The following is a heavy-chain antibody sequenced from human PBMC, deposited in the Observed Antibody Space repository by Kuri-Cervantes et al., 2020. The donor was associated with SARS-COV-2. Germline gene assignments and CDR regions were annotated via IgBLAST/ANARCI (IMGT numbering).Heavy chain of an antibody. Sequence: GGSLRLSCAASGFTFSSYSMNWVRQAPGKGLEWVSGISWNSGSIGYADSVEGRFTISRDNAKNSLYLQMNSLGAEDTAVYYCAEVDIAAVTMAYWGQGSLVTVSS. CDR1: GFTFSSYS. CDR3: AEVDIAAVTMAY. V-gene: IGHV3-9*01. CDR2: ISWNSGSI. D-gene: IGHD6-13*01. J-gene: IGHJ4*02.